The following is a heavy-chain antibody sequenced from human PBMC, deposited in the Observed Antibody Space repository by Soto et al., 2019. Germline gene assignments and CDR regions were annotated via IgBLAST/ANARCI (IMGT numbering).Heavy chain of an antibody. CDR3: TRPHDFWSFYSHGPRGYGMDV. D-gene: IGHD3-3*01. Sequence: GGALRHSCAASGFTFSGSAMHWVRQASGKGLEWVGRIRSKANSYATAYAASVKGRFTISRDDSKNTAYLQMNSLKTEDTAVYYCTRPHDFWSFYSHGPRGYGMDVRGQGSTVTVSS. V-gene: IGHV3-73*01. CDR1: GFTFSGSA. CDR2: IRSKANSYAT. J-gene: IGHJ6*02.